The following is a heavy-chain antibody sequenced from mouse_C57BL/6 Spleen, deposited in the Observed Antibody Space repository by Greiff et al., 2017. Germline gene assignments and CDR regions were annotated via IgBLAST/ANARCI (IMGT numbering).Heavy chain of an antibody. J-gene: IGHJ4*01. D-gene: IGHD4-1*01. CDR2: IYPGSGNT. V-gene: IGHV1-66*01. Sequence: QVHVKQSGPELVKPGASVKISCKASGYSFTSYYIHWVKQRPGQGLEWIGWIYPGSGNTKYNEKFKGKATLTADTSSSTAYMQLSSLTSEDSAVYYCLTGTRAMDYWGQGTSVTVSS. CDR1: GYSFTSYY. CDR3: LTGTRAMDY.